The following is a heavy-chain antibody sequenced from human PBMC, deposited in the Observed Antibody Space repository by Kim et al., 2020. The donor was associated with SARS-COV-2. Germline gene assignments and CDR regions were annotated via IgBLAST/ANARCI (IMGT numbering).Heavy chain of an antibody. CDR2: INPNSGGT. CDR1: GYTFTGYY. Sequence: ASVKVSCKASGYTFTGYYMHWVRQAPGQGLEWMGWINPNSGGTNYAQKFQGRVTMTRDTSISTAYMELSRLRSDDTAVYYCARDGGPTVTTLPYYYYGMDVWGQGTTVTVSS. D-gene: IGHD4-17*01. CDR3: ARDGGPTVTTLPYYYYGMDV. V-gene: IGHV1-2*02. J-gene: IGHJ6*02.